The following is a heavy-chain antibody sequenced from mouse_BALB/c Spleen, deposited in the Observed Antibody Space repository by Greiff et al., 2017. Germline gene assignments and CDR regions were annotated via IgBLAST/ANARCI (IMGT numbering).Heavy chain of an antibody. J-gene: IGHJ2*01. CDR1: GFTFSSFG. CDR3: ARTRHGSSYFDY. Sequence: EVKLMESGGGLVQPGGSRKLSCAASGFTFSSFGMHWVRQAPEKGLEWVAYISSGSSTIYYADTVKGRFTISRDNPKNTLFLQMTSLRSEDTAMYYCARTRHGSSYFDYWGQGTTLTVSS. CDR2: ISSGSSTI. D-gene: IGHD1-1*01. V-gene: IGHV5-17*02.